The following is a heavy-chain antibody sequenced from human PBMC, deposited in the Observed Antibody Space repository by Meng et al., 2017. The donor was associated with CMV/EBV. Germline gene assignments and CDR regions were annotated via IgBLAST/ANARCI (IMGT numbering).Heavy chain of an antibody. V-gene: IGHV3-74*01. J-gene: IGHJ6*02. CDR2: INSDGSST. Sequence: GGSLRLSCAASGFTFSSYWMHWVRQAPGKGLVWVSRINSDGSSTSYADSVKGRFTISRDNAKNTLYLQMNSLRAEDTAVYYCARDRRTDQLLFLHYYYYGMDVWGQGTTVTVSS. CDR3: ARDRRTDQLLFLHYYYYGMDV. D-gene: IGHD2-2*01. CDR1: GFTFSSYW.